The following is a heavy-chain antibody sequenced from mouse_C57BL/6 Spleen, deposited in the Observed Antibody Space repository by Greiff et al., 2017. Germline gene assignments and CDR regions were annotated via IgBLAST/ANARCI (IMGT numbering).Heavy chain of an antibody. J-gene: IGHJ3*01. Sequence: EVMLVESGGGLVKPGGSLKLSCAASGFTFSSYAMSWVRQTPEKRLEWVATISDGGSYTYYPDKVKGRFTISRDNAKNNLYLQMSHLKSEDTAMYYCARDRFGCAYWGQGTLVTVSA. CDR2: ISDGGSYT. CDR1: GFTFSSYA. V-gene: IGHV5-4*01. CDR3: ARDRFGCAY.